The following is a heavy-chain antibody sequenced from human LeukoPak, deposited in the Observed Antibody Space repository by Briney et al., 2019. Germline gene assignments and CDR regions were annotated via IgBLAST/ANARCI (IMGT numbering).Heavy chain of an antibody. CDR1: GGSINSSSYY. CDR3: ARNYYDGSGYIKYYYYYYMDV. CDR2: NYYSESS. D-gene: IGHD3-22*01. Sequence: SETLSLTCTVSGGSINSSSYYWGWIRQPPGRGREWIGSNYYSESSYYNPSSKSRDTISVDTSKNHFSRKLSSVTAADAAVYSCARNYYDGSGYIKYYYYYYMDVWGKGTTVTVSS. J-gene: IGHJ6*03. V-gene: IGHV4-39*07.